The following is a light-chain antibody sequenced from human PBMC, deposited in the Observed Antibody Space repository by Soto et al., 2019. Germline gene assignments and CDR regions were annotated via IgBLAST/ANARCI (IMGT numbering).Light chain of an antibody. CDR1: QSVSSY. J-gene: IGKJ2*01. CDR3: QQRSNWVYT. Sequence: EIVLTQSPATLSLSPGERDTLSCRASQSVSSYLAWYQQKPGQAPRPLIYDASNRATGIPARFSGSGSGTDFTLTISSLEPEDFAVYYCQQRSNWVYTFGQGTKLEIK. CDR2: DAS. V-gene: IGKV3-11*01.